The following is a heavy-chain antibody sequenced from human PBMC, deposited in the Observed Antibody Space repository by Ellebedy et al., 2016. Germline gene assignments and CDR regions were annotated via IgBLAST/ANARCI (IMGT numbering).Heavy chain of an antibody. Sequence: GGSLRLSXAVSGFTVSNDFMSWVRQAPDKRLEWVSIIYTEGNTYYADSVKGRFTISRDNSKNTLFLQMNSLRAEDTAMYYCARVGTGLSSGWTPFDYWGLGTLVTVSS. CDR1: GFTVSNDF. CDR2: IYTEGNT. D-gene: IGHD6-19*01. CDR3: ARVGTGLSSGWTPFDY. J-gene: IGHJ4*02. V-gene: IGHV3-66*01.